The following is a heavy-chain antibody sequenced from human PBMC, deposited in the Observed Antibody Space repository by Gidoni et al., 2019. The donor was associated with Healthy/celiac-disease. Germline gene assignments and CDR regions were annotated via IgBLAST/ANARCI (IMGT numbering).Heavy chain of an antibody. Sequence: QVQLVQSGAEVKKPGASVKVSCKASGYTFTSYGISWVRQAPGQGLEWMGWISAYNGNTNYAKKLQGRVTMTTDTSTSTAYMELRSLRSDDTAVYYCARLYDSSGYYYAEYAFDIWGQGTMVTVSS. J-gene: IGHJ3*02. D-gene: IGHD3-22*01. CDR2: ISAYNGNT. V-gene: IGHV1-18*01. CDR1: GYTFTSYG. CDR3: ARLYDSSGYYYAEYAFDI.